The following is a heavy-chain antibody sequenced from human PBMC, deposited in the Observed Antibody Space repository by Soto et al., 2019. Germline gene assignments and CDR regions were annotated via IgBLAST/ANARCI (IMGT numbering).Heavy chain of an antibody. CDR2: ISYDGSNK. J-gene: IGHJ6*02. D-gene: IGHD1-7*01. V-gene: IGHV3-30*18. Sequence: GSLRLSCAASGFTFSSYGMHWVRQAPGKGLEWVAVISYDGSNKYYADSVKGRFTISRDNSKNTLYLQMNSLRAEDTAVYYCAKDLPRGAPNLDYYYYGMDVWGQGTTVT. CDR1: GFTFSSYG. CDR3: AKDLPRGAPNLDYYYYGMDV.